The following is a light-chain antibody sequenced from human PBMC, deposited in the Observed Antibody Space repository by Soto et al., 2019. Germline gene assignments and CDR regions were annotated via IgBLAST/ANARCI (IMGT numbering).Light chain of an antibody. CDR3: QQYTGSPWT. CDR2: GAS. CDR1: QTVRGIY. J-gene: IGKJ1*01. Sequence: IVFTKSPGTLSLSPGERATVSFSASQTVRGIYLAWYQQKPGQAPRLLIYGASRRATGIPDRFSGSGSGTDFTLTISRLEPEDFAVYYCQQYTGSPWTFGQGTKVDI. V-gene: IGKV3-20*01.